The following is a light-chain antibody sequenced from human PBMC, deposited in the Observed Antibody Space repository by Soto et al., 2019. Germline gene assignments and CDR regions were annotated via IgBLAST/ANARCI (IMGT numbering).Light chain of an antibody. J-gene: IGKJ1*01. CDR2: AAS. Sequence: IQMTQSPSSLSASVGDRLTITCRASQVITNDLGWYQQKPGKAPKRLIYAASTLPSGVPSRLSGSGSGTEFTLTISSLQPEDVATYYCLQLNTYPWTFGQGTKVEIK. CDR1: QVITND. V-gene: IGKV1-17*01. CDR3: LQLNTYPWT.